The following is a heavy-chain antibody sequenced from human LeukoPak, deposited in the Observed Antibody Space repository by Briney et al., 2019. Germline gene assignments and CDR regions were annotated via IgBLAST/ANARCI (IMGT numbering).Heavy chain of an antibody. D-gene: IGHD6-13*01. Sequence: PSETLSLTCTVSGGSISSYYWSWIRQPPGKGLEWVSTISGSGGSTYFADSVKGRFTISRDNSKNTLYLQMNTLRAEDTAVYFCASLGSTWYLYYFDYWGQGTLVTVSS. CDR1: GGSISSYY. J-gene: IGHJ4*02. CDR3: ASLGSTWYLYYFDY. CDR2: ISGSGGST. V-gene: IGHV3-23*01.